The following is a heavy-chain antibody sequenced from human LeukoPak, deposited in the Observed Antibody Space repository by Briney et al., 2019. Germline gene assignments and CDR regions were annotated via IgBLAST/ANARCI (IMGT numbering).Heavy chain of an antibody. CDR2: MNPNSGNT. V-gene: IGHV1-8*03. CDR1: GYTFTSYD. Sequence: RGASVKVSCKASGYTFTSYDINWVRQATGQGLEWMGWMNPNSGNTGYAQKFQGRVTITRNTSISTAYMELRSLRSDDTAVYYCARDHSSSCQLLDYWGQGTLVTVSS. J-gene: IGHJ4*02. D-gene: IGHD6-13*01. CDR3: ARDHSSSCQLLDY.